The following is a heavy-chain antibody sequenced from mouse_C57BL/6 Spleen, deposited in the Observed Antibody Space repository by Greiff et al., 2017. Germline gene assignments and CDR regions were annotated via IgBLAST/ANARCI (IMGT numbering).Heavy chain of an antibody. CDR1: GYTFTDYN. CDR2: INPNNGGT. D-gene: IGHD4-1*01. J-gene: IGHJ2*01. Sequence: EVQLQQSGPELVKPGASVKMSCKASGYTFTDYNMHWVKQSHGKSLEWIGYINPNNGGTGYNQKFKGKATLTVNKSSGTAYMELRSLTSEDSAVYYCARSNWDVRDFDYWGQGTTLTVSS. V-gene: IGHV1-22*01. CDR3: ARSNWDVRDFDY.